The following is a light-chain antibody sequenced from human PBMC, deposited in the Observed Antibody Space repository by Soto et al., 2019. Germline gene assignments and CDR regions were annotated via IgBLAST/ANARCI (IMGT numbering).Light chain of an antibody. J-gene: IGLJ2*01. Sequence: QSVLTQPPSASGTPGQRVTISCSGSSSNIGSNYVYWYQQLPGTAPKLLIYRNNQRPSGVPDRFSGSKSGTSASLAISGLRSEDDADYYCAAWDESLRGFFGGGTKLTVL. CDR1: SSNIGSNY. CDR2: RNN. V-gene: IGLV1-47*01. CDR3: AAWDESLRGF.